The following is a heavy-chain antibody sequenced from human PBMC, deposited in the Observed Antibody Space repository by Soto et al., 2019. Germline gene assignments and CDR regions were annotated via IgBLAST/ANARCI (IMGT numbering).Heavy chain of an antibody. V-gene: IGHV3-33*01. CDR2: IWYDGSNK. J-gene: IGHJ6*02. D-gene: IGHD3-9*01. CDR3: ARDKYDILTGKDEAGLYGMDV. CDR1: EFTLGSHG. Sequence: GGSLRLPCAASEFTLGSHGMHWVRQAKGKGLEWVAVIWYDGSNKYYADSVKGRFTISRDNSKNTLYLQMNSLRAEDTAVYYCARDKYDILTGKDEAGLYGMDVWGQGTTVTVS.